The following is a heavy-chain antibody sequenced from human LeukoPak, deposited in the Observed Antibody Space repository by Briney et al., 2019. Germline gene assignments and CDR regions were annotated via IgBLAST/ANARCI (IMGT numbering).Heavy chain of an antibody. CDR1: GGSISSHY. V-gene: IGHV4-59*11. CDR3: ARGSLPAADHMDV. Sequence: SETLSLTCTVSGGSISSHYWSWIRQPPGKGLEWIGYIYYSGSTNYNPSLKSRVTISVDTSKNQFSLKLSSVTAADTAVYYCARGSLPAADHMDVWGKGTTVTASS. D-gene: IGHD2-2*01. J-gene: IGHJ6*03. CDR2: IYYSGST.